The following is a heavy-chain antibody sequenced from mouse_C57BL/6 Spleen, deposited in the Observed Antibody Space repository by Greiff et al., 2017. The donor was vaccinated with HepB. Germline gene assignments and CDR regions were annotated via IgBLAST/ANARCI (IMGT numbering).Heavy chain of an antibody. CDR2: INPYNGGT. J-gene: IGHJ4*01. CDR3: ARDSSGYVYAMDY. Sequence: EVKLQESGPVLVKPGASVKMSCKASGYTFTDYYMNWVKQSHGKSLEWIGVINPYNGGTSYNQKFKGKATLTVDKSSSTAYMELNSLTSEDSAVYYCARDSSGYVYAMDYWGQGTSVTVSS. V-gene: IGHV1-19*01. D-gene: IGHD3-2*02. CDR1: GYTFTDYY.